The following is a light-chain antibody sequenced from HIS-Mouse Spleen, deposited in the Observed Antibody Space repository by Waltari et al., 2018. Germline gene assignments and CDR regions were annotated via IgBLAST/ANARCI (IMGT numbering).Light chain of an antibody. Sequence: SYELTQPPSVSVSPGQTARITCSVDALPKKYAYWYQQKAGQAPVLVIDEDSKRPSGIPGRFSGSSSGTMATLTISGAQVEDEADYYCYSTDSSGNHRVFGGGTKLTVL. CDR1: ALPKKY. V-gene: IGLV3-10*01. J-gene: IGLJ2*01. CDR2: EDS. CDR3: YSTDSSGNHRV.